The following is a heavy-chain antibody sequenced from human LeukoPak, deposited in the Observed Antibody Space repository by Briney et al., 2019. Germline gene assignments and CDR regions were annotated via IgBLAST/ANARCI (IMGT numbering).Heavy chain of an antibody. V-gene: IGHV4-59*12. CDR3: ARERPLGYSSSPGAFDI. J-gene: IGHJ3*02. D-gene: IGHD6-13*01. CDR1: GGSISSYY. Sequence: SETLSLTCTVSGGSISSYYWSWIRQPPGKGLEWIGYIYYSGSTNYNPSLKSRVTISVDTSKNQFSLKLSSVTAADTAVYYCARERPLGYSSSPGAFDIWGQGTMVTVSS. CDR2: IYYSGST.